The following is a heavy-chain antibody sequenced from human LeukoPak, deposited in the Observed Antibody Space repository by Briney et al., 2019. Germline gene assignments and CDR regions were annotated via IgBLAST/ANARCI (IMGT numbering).Heavy chain of an antibody. CDR3: AKESGAYYYDSSGYHFQH. D-gene: IGHD3-22*01. V-gene: IGHV3-30*18. CDR2: ISYDAINK. CDR1: GFTFRSYA. Sequence: GGSLRLSCAASGFTFRSYAMHWVRQAPGKGLEWVAVISYDAINKYYADSVKGRFTISRDNSKNTLYLQMNSLRAEDTAVYYCAKESGAYYYDSSGYHFQHWGQGTLVTVSS. J-gene: IGHJ1*01.